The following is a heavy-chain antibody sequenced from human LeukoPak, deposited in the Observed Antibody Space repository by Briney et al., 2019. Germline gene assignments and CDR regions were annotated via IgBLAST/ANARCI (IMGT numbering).Heavy chain of an antibody. D-gene: IGHD2-2*02. V-gene: IGHV1-18*01. J-gene: IGHJ5*02. Sequence: GASVKVSCKASGYPFTSYYINWVRQAPGQGLEWMGWISVYNGDTNYAQNFQGRVTMTTDTSTDTAYMELRSLRYEDTAVYYCARDGLSYTNPNNWFDPWGQGTLVTVSS. CDR3: ARDGLSYTNPNNWFDP. CDR2: ISVYNGDT. CDR1: GYPFTSYY.